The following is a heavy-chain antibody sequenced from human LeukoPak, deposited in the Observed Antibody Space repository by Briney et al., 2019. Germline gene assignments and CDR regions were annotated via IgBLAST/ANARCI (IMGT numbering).Heavy chain of an antibody. J-gene: IGHJ6*02. CDR2: ISWNSGTV. V-gene: IGHV3-9*01. Sequence: GGSLRLSCAASGFTFDVYAMHWVRQAPGKGLEWVSGISWNSGTVGYADSVKGRFTISRDNAKNSLYLQMNSLRAEDTALYYCVKDVGRNYYYGMDVWGQGTTVTVS. CDR1: GFTFDVYA. CDR3: VKDVGRNYYYGMDV.